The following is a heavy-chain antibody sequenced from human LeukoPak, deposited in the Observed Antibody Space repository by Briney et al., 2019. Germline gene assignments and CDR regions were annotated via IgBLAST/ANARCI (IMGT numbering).Heavy chain of an antibody. CDR2: IKEDGSDI. CDR3: ARDRNGYPHDL. V-gene: IGHV3-7*01. Sequence: GGSLRLSCAASGFTFSTYWMSWVRQAPGKGLEWVANIKEDGSDIYYVASVKGRFTISRDNAKNSLYLQMNSLRAEDTAVYYCARDRNGYPHDLWGQGTLVTVSS. D-gene: IGHD5-18*01. J-gene: IGHJ4*02. CDR1: GFTFSTYW.